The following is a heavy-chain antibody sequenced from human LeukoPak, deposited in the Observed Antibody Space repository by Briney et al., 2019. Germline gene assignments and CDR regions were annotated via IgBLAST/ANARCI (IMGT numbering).Heavy chain of an antibody. CDR3: AKGGAAADNCWYFDL. CDR2: ISWNSDNR. D-gene: IGHD6-13*01. Sequence: SGGSLRLSCAASGFTFDDYAMHWVRQAPGKGLEWVSGISWNSDNRDYADSVKGRFTISRDNAKNSLYLQMNSLRTEDTALYYCAKGGAAADNCWYFDLWGRGTLVTVSS. J-gene: IGHJ2*01. V-gene: IGHV3-9*01. CDR1: GFTFDDYA.